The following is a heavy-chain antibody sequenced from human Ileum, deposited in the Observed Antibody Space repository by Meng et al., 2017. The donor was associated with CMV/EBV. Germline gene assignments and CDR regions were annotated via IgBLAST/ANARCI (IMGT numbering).Heavy chain of an antibody. CDR1: GFTFSTYW. V-gene: IGHV3-7*01. D-gene: IGHD2-2*01. Sequence: GESLKISCAASGFTFSTYWMSWVRQAPGKGLEWVANIKQDGSQKNNVDSVRSRFTISRDNANNSLYLQMNSLRVEDTAVYFCARQCRGFCSSAYCYSLQATLDYWGQGTLVTVSS. CDR3: ARQCRGFCSSAYCYSLQATLDY. CDR2: IKQDGSQK. J-gene: IGHJ4*02.